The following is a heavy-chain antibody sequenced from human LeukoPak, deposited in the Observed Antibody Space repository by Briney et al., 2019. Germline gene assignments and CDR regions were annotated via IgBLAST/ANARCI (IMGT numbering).Heavy chain of an antibody. J-gene: IGHJ4*02. CDR2: ISSSSSYI. CDR3: ARDRSVAVAGTVMVY. D-gene: IGHD6-19*01. CDR1: GVTFSSDS. V-gene: IGHV3-21*01. Sequence: GGALRLSCAPSGVTFSSDSMNWVRQALGKGVEWVSSISSSSSYIYYADSVKGRFTISRDNAKNSLYLQMNSLRAEDTAVYYCARDRSVAVAGTVMVYWGQGNLVTVSS.